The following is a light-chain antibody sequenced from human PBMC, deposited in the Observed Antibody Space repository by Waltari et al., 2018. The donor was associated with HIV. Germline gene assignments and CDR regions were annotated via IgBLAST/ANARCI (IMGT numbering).Light chain of an antibody. CDR1: QIIDYW. J-gene: IGKJ2*01. CDR2: KTS. CDR3: QQYNSHSYT. V-gene: IGKV1-5*03. Sequence: DVQMTQSPSTLSASVGDRVSISCRASQIIDYWLALYQQKPRQPPKLLIYKTSYLESGVPTRFSGSESGADVTLNINCLQPEDFATYDCQQYNSHSYTLGQGPKLDIK.